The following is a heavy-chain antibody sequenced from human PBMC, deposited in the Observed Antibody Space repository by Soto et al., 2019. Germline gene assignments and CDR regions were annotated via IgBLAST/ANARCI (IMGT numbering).Heavy chain of an antibody. J-gene: IGHJ6*02. V-gene: IGHV1-8*01. CDR1: GYTFTSYD. Sequence: QVQLVQSGAEVKKPGASVKVSCKASGYTFTSYDINWVRQATGQGFEWMGWMNPNSGNTGYSQKFKSRVTMTRNTSISTAYMELSSLRSENTAVYYCARENTSYGMDVWGQGTTVTVSS. CDR2: MNPNSGNT. D-gene: IGHD2-2*02. CDR3: ARENTSYGMDV.